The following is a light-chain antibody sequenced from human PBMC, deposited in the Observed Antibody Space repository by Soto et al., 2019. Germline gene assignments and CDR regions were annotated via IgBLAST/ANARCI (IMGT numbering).Light chain of an antibody. CDR2: WAS. CDR3: QQYYGTPFT. V-gene: IGKV4-1*01. J-gene: IGKJ2*01. CDR1: QSVLYSSNNKNY. Sequence: DIVMTQSPDSLAVSLGERATFNCKSSQSVLYSSNNKNYLAWYQQKPGQPPKLLIYWASTRESGVPDRFSGSGSGTDFTLTISSLQAEDVAVYYRQQYYGTPFTFGQGTKLEIK.